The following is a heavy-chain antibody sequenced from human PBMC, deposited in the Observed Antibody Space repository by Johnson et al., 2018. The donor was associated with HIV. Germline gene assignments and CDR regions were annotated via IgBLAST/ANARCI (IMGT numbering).Heavy chain of an antibody. Sequence: VQLVESGGGLVQPGRSLRLSCTASGFTFGDYAMSWVRQAPGKGLEWVGFIRSKAYGGTTEYAASVKGRFIISRDDSKSIAYLQMNSLRAEDTAVYYCARGEEMATILIWGQGTMVTVSS. V-gene: IGHV3-49*04. CDR2: IRSKAYGGTT. D-gene: IGHD5-24*01. CDR3: ARGEEMATILI. CDR1: GFTFGDYA. J-gene: IGHJ3*02.